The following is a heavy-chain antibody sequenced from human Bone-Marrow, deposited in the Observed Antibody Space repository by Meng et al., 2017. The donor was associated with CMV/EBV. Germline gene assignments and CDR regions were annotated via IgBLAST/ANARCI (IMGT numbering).Heavy chain of an antibody. CDR1: GFTFSSYS. J-gene: IGHJ4*02. D-gene: IGHD3-22*01. CDR3: ATLFSYHYLRY. Sequence: GGSLRLSCAAPGFTFSSYSMKWVRQAPGKGLEWVSLIYSGGTQTQYADSVKGRFIISKDNSQNMVYLQMNSLRAEDTAVYYCATLFSYHYLRYWGQGTLVTVSS. V-gene: IGHV3-23*03. CDR2: IYSGGTQT.